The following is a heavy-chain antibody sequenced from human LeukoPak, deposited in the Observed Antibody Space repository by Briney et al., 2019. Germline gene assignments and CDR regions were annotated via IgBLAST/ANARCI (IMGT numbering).Heavy chain of an antibody. CDR2: IQHSGST. J-gene: IGHJ4*02. Sequence: PSETLSLTCAVSGGSISSSNWWNWVRQSPGKGLEWIGEIQHSGSTNYNPSLKSRVIMSVDKSKNQFSLNLTSVTAADTAVYYCAKPGGAAALLESWGQGILVTVSS. CDR1: GGSISSSNW. D-gene: IGHD3-3*01. CDR3: AKPGGAAALLES. V-gene: IGHV4-4*02.